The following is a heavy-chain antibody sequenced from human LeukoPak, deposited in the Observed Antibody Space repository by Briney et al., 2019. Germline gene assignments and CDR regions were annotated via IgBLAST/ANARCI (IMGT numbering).Heavy chain of an antibody. CDR3: AKDWRYGSAHYYYYYMDV. CDR1: GFTFSNYG. CDR2: ISGSGGST. V-gene: IGHV3-23*01. J-gene: IGHJ6*03. Sequence: AGESLRLSCAASGFTFSNYGMSWVRQAPGKGLEWVSAISGSGGSTYYADSVKGRFTISRDNSKNTLYLQMNSLRAEDTAVYYCAKDWRYGSAHYYYYYMDVWGKGTTVTVSS. D-gene: IGHD3-10*01.